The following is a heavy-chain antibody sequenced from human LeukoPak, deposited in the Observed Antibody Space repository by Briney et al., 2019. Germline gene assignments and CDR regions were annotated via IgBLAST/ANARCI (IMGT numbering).Heavy chain of an antibody. Sequence: ASVTVSCKSSGYTFTDYHIYWVRQAPGQGLEWMGWINPKNGDKNYAEKFQGRVTMTRDTSISTVYMELSRLRSDDTAAYYCARALTLHVGSYYPQGVCGKGTTVIVSS. CDR3: ARALTLHVGSYYPQGV. V-gene: IGHV1-2*02. CDR1: GYTFTDYH. D-gene: IGHD1-26*01. J-gene: IGHJ6*04. CDR2: INPKNGDK.